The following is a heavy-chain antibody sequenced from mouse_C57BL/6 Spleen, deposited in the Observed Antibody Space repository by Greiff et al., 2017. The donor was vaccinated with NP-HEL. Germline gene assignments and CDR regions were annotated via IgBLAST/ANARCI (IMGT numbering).Heavy chain of an antibody. CDR3: ARSFYYGSSGDYFDY. J-gene: IGHJ2*01. CDR1: GYTFTSYW. V-gene: IGHV1-64*01. D-gene: IGHD1-1*01. CDR2: IHPNSGST. Sequence: VQLQQPGAELVKPGASVKLSCKASGYTFTSYWMHWVKQRPGQGLEWIGMIHPNSGSTNYNEKFKSKATLTVDKSSSTAYMQLSSLTSEDSAVYYCARSFYYGSSGDYFDYWGQGTTLTVSS.